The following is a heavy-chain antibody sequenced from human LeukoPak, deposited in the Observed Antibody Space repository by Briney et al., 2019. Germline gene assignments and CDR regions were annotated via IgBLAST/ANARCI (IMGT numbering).Heavy chain of an antibody. J-gene: IGHJ5*02. CDR1: GGTFSSYA. Sequence: SVKVSCKASGGTFSSYAISWVRQAPGQGLEWMGGIIPIFGTANYAQKFQGRVTITTDESTSTAYMELSSLRSEDTAVYYCARDLPNLEKHDSTLPTNWLDPWGQGTLVTVSS. CDR3: ARDLPNLEKHDSTLPTNWLDP. D-gene: IGHD4-11*01. V-gene: IGHV1-69*05. CDR2: IIPIFGTA.